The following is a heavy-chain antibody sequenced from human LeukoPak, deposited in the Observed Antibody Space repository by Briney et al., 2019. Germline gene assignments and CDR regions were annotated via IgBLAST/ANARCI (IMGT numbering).Heavy chain of an antibody. V-gene: IGHV3-30-3*01. J-gene: IGHJ4*02. CDR2: ISYDGSNK. D-gene: IGHD6-13*01. CDR3: ARDPGYSSSWSLCSALGY. Sequence: GGSLRLSCAASGFTFSSYAMHWVRQAPGKGLEWVAVISYDGSNKYYADSVKGRFTISRDNSKNTLYLQMNSLRAEDTAVYYCARDPGYSSSWSLCSALGYWGQGTLVTVSS. CDR1: GFTFSSYA.